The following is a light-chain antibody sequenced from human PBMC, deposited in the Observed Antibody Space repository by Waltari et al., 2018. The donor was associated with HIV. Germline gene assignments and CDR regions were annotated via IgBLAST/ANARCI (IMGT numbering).Light chain of an antibody. CDR3: QVWDSTHYHRGV. Sequence: SYLLTQPPSVSVAPGQTARTTCVGTDIGRKGGQWYQQRPGPAPIQVVYDDTERPAGIPERFSGSNSGNTATLTISRVEAGDEADYYCQVWDSTHYHRGVFGGGTNLTVL. V-gene: IGLV3-21*02. CDR2: DDT. CDR1: DIGRKG. J-gene: IGLJ3*02.